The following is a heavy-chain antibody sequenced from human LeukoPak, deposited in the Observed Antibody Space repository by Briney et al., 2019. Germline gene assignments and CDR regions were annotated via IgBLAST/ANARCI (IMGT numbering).Heavy chain of an antibody. CDR1: GDSISSSSYY. Sequence: SETLSLTCTVSGDSISSSSYYWGWIRQPPGKGLEWIGSIYYSGSTYYNPSLKSRVTISVDTSKNQFSLKLSSVTAADTAVYYCAREAADYGDYGGVDYWGQGTLVTVSS. V-gene: IGHV4-39*07. CDR3: AREAADYGDYGGVDY. D-gene: IGHD4-17*01. CDR2: IYYSGST. J-gene: IGHJ4*02.